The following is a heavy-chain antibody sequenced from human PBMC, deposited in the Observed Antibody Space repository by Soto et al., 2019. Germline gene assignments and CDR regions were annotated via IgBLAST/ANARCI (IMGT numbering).Heavy chain of an antibody. V-gene: IGHV3-23*01. Sequence: EVQLLESGGGLVQPGGSLRLSCAASGFTFSSYVMSWVRQAPGKGLEWVSTISGGGAGIYYADSVKGRFTISRDNSNNTLYLQMNSLRAEDTAVYYCAKGRGPIVATGTHFDYWGQGTLVTVSS. CDR1: GFTFSSYV. D-gene: IGHD5-12*01. CDR3: AKGRGPIVATGTHFDY. CDR2: ISGGGAGI. J-gene: IGHJ4*02.